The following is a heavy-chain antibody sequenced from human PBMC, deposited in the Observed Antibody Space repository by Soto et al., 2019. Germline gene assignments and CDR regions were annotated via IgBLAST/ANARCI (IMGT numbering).Heavy chain of an antibody. V-gene: IGHV4-59*01. J-gene: IGHJ6*02. D-gene: IGHD4-17*01. Sequence: WETLSLTCTVSGDSISAYYWSWIRQPPGKGLEWIGHIYNSGFTNYNPSLEGRVTISVDTSRNYFSLKVRSVTTADTAVYYCARLERTVTGYYYYYGVDVWGQGTTVTVSS. CDR1: GDSISAYY. CDR2: IYNSGFT. CDR3: ARLERTVTGYYYYYGVDV.